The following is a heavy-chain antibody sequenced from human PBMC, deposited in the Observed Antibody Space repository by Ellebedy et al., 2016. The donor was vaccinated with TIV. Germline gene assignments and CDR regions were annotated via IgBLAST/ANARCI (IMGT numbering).Heavy chain of an antibody. V-gene: IGHV4-61*01. CDR2: IYYSGST. J-gene: IGHJ5*02. CDR1: GGSVSSGRYY. Sequence: MPSETLSLTCTVSGGSVSSGRYYWSWIRQPPGKGLEWVGYIYYSGSTNYNPSLKSRVTISIDTSKNQFSLRLTSVTAAYTAVYYCARDDPSGWLYPWGQGTLVTVSS. CDR3: ARDDPSGWLYP. D-gene: IGHD3-10*01.